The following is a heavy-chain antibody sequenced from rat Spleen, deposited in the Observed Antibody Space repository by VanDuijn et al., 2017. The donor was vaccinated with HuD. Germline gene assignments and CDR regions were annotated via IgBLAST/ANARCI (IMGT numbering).Heavy chain of an antibody. CDR1: GFTFSDYY. Sequence: EVQLVESGGGLVQSGRSLKLSCAASGFTFSDYYMAWVRQTPTKGLEWVASLSKVGDNTYYRDSVKGRFTVSRDQAESTLYLQMDSLRSEDTATYYCARQGLVTSFDYWGQGVMVTVSS. V-gene: IGHV5-25*01. D-gene: IGHD1-1*01. J-gene: IGHJ2*01. CDR3: ARQGLVTSFDY. CDR2: LSKVGDNT.